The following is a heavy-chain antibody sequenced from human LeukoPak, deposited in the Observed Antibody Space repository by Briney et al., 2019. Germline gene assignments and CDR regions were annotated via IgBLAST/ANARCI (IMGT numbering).Heavy chain of an antibody. Sequence: PSETLSLTCTVSGGSISSRSYFWGWVRQPPGKGLEWIGSIFNSERTYYSPSLKSRVAISADPSKNHFSLKLSSVTAADTAVYYCARIQDYGVYLDSWGRGTLVTVSS. J-gene: IGHJ4*02. CDR3: ARIQDYGVYLDS. CDR1: GGSISSRSYF. D-gene: IGHD4-17*01. V-gene: IGHV4-39*01. CDR2: IFNSERT.